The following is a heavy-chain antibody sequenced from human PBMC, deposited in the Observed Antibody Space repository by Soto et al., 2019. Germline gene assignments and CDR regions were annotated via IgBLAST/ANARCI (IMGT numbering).Heavy chain of an antibody. CDR2: ISSSSSVI. V-gene: IGHV3-48*01. Sequence: QPGGSLRLSCAASGFTFSGYVMNWVRQAPGEGLEWVSYISSSSSVIDYADSVKGRFTVSRDNARNSLYLQMNSLRAEDTAVYYCARDLSWGSNWYYYMDVWGKGTTVTVSS. J-gene: IGHJ6*03. CDR1: GFTFSGYV. D-gene: IGHD7-27*01. CDR3: ARDLSWGSNWYYYMDV.